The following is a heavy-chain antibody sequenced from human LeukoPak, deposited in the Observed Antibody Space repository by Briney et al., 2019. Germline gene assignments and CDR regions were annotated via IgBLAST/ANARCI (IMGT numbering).Heavy chain of an antibody. Sequence: PGGTLRLSSAPSRVTSTRNNISSGRETPGKGHEWGLIIYSCSTTYYADSVKGRFTISRDNSKNTLYLKMNSLRAEDTAVYYCAKGSQDSSGWYRDYWGQGTLVTVSS. J-gene: IGHJ4*02. CDR3: AKGSQDSSGWYRDY. CDR1: RVTSTRNN. V-gene: IGHV3-53*01. CDR2: IYSCSTT. D-gene: IGHD6-19*01.